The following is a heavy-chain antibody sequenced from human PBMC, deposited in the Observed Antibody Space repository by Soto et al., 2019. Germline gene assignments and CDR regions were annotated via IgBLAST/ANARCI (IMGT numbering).Heavy chain of an antibody. D-gene: IGHD2-21*02. CDR3: ATAYCGGDCYPPHDAFDI. CDR2: IWYDGSNK. J-gene: IGHJ3*02. Sequence: QVQLVESGGGVVQPGRSLRLSCAASGFTFSSYGMHWVRQAPGKGLEWVAVIWYDGSNKYYEDSVKGRFTISRDNSKNTLYLQMNSLRAEDTAVYYCATAYCGGDCYPPHDAFDIWGQGTMVTVSS. CDR1: GFTFSSYG. V-gene: IGHV3-33*01.